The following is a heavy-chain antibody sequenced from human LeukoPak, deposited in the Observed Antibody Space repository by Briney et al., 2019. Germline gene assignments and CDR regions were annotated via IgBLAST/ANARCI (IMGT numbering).Heavy chain of an antibody. Sequence: GGSLRLSCAASGFTFSSNGMNWVRQAPGKGLEWVSYISATGGSIYYADSVKGRFTISRDNAKNSLYLQMNSLRAEDTAVYYCAREELRFLEWLLSSPFDYWGQGTLVTVSS. V-gene: IGHV3-48*01. CDR1: GFTFSSNG. CDR3: AREELRFLEWLLSSPFDY. CDR2: ISATGGSI. J-gene: IGHJ4*02. D-gene: IGHD3-3*01.